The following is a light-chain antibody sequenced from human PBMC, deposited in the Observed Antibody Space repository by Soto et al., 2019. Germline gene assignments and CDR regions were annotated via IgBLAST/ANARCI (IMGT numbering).Light chain of an antibody. V-gene: IGKV1-5*03. CDR1: QSISSW. J-gene: IGKJ5*01. CDR2: KAS. Sequence: DIQMTQSPSTLSASVGDRVTITCRASQSISSWLAWYQQKPGKAPKLLIYKASNLESGVPSRFSGSGSGTECTLTISSLQPDDFATYYCQQYTSYSITFGQGTRLEIK. CDR3: QQYTSYSIT.